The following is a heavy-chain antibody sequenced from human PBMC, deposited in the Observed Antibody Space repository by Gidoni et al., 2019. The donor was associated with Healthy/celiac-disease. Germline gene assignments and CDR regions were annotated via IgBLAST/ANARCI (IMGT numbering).Heavy chain of an antibody. CDR1: GGSISSSSYY. Sequence: QLQLQESGPGLVKPSETLSLTCTVSGGSISSSSYYWGWIRQPPGKGLEWIGSIYYSGSTYYNPSLKSRVTISVDTSKNQFSLKLSSVTAADTAVYYCARPDTYSGSYQGNWYFDLWGRGTLVTVSS. D-gene: IGHD1-26*01. CDR2: IYYSGST. V-gene: IGHV4-39*01. CDR3: ARPDTYSGSYQGNWYFDL. J-gene: IGHJ2*01.